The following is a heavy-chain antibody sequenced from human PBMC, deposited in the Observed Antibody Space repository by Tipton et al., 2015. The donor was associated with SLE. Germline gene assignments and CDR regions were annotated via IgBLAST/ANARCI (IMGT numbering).Heavy chain of an antibody. D-gene: IGHD2-15*01. V-gene: IGHV4-39*07. CDR3: ARGLGVVVAVAFDI. J-gene: IGHJ3*02. CDR1: GGSINSGSYY. Sequence: TLSLTCTVSGGSINSGSYYWTWIRQPPGKGLEWIGEINHSGSTNYNPSLKSRVTISVDTSKNQFSLKLSSVTAADTAVYYCARGLGVVVAVAFDIWGQGTMVTVSS. CDR2: INHSGST.